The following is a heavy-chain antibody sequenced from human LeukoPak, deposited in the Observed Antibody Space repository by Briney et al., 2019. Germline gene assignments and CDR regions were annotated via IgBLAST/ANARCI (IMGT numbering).Heavy chain of an antibody. CDR2: IPYDGSNK. D-gene: IGHD3-10*01. Sequence: GRSLSLSCLASGSTSSIYATHWDSPAAGNGRGWVGAIPYDGSNKYDADSVKGRFTISRDNSKNTLYLQMNSLRAEDTAVYYCARDEGSITMVRGVTYDYWGQGTLVTVSS. CDR3: ARDEGSITMVRGVTYDY. J-gene: IGHJ4*02. V-gene: IGHV3-30*01. CDR1: GSTSSIYA.